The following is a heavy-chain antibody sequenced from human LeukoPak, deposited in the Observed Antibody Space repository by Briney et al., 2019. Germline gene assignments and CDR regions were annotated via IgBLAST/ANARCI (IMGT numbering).Heavy chain of an antibody. CDR1: GYSFTSYW. V-gene: IGHV5-51*01. CDR2: IYPGDSDT. CDR3: ARPRYEAPKNSGWYSLPQY. Sequence: PGESLKISCKGSGYSFTSYWIGWVRQMPGKGLEWMGIIYPGDSDTRYSPSFQGQVTISADKSISTAYLQWSSLKASDTAMYYCARPRYEAPKNSGWYSLPQYWGQGTLVTVSS. D-gene: IGHD6-19*01. J-gene: IGHJ4*02.